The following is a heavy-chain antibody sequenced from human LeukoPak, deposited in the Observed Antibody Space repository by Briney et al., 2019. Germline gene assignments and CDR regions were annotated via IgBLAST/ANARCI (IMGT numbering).Heavy chain of an antibody. J-gene: IGHJ4*02. V-gene: IGHV3-13*01. CDR2: VSSGFHA. D-gene: IGHD5-18*01. CDR3: VREARGYHYTYFDY. CDR1: GFTLGSHD. Sequence: RPGGSLRLSCTASGFTLGSHDMHWVCQIPGQGLEWVAAVSSGFHAFFADSVQGRFTVSREDARNSLYLQMNSLRAGDTAVYYCVREARGYHYTYFDYWGQGTLVTVSS.